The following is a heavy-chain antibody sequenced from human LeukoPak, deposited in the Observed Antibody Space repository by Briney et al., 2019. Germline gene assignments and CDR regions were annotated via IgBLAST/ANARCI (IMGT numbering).Heavy chain of an antibody. V-gene: IGHV3-30*02. J-gene: IGHJ5*02. CDR3: ANMNRDSSGGNWFDP. Sequence: SGGSLRLSCAASGFTFSSYGMHWVRQAPGKGLEWVAFIRYDGSNKYYADSVKGRFTISRDNSKNTLYLQMNSLRAEDTAVCYCANMNRDSSGGNWFDPWGQGTLVTVSS. D-gene: IGHD3-22*01. CDR2: IRYDGSNK. CDR1: GFTFSSYG.